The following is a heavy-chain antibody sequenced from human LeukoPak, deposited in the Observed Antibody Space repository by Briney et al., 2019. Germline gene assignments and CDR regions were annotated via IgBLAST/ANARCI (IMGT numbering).Heavy chain of an antibody. CDR1: GYSFPSYW. CDR3: ARRAPAHTGSAFDI. V-gene: IGHV5-51*01. D-gene: IGHD2-2*01. Sequence: GESLKISCQGSGYSFPSYWIGWVRQRPGKGLEWMGIIYPGDSDTRYSPSFQGQVTISADKSISTAYLQWSSLKASDTAMYYCARRAPAHTGSAFDIWGQGTMVTVSS. J-gene: IGHJ3*02. CDR2: IYPGDSDT.